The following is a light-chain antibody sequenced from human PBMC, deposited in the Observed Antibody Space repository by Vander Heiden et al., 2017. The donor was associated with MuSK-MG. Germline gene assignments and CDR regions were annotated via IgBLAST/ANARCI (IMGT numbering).Light chain of an antibody. CDR1: QSVSIY. CDR2: DAS. CDR3: QQRTDWRGT. V-gene: IGKV3-11*01. Sequence: EIVLTQSPATLSLSPGERATLSCRASQSVSIYLAWYQQKPGQAPRLLIYDASNRATGIPARFTGSRSGTDFTLTISSLEPEDFAVYYCQQRTDWRGTFGPGTKMXIK. J-gene: IGKJ2*01.